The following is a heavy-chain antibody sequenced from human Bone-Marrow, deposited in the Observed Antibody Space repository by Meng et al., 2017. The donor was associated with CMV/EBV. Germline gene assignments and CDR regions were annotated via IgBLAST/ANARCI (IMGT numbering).Heavy chain of an antibody. D-gene: IGHD6-13*01. CDR2: IIPILGIA. V-gene: IGHV1-69*04. Sequence: SVKVSCKASRYTFTKYFTQWVRQAPGQGLEWMGRIIPILGIANYAQNVQGRVTITADTSTSTAYMEMSSLRSDDTAVYYCARDRGIAAVNWFDPWGQGIRVTVSS. CDR1: RYTFTKYF. CDR3: ARDRGIAAVNWFDP. J-gene: IGHJ5*02.